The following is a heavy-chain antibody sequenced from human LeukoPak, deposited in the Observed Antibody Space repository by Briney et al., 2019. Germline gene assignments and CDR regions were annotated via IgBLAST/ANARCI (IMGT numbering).Heavy chain of an antibody. V-gene: IGHV4-38-2*02. CDR1: GFSISSGYH. CDR3: ARSWDVLGNFDY. D-gene: IGHD1-26*01. J-gene: IGHJ4*02. Sequence: PSETLSLTCTVSGFSISSGYHWGWIRQPPGKGLEWIGSIYHSGTTYYNPSLKSRVTTSVDTSKNQFSLKLSSVTAADTAMYYCARSWDVLGNFDYWGQGTLVTVSS. CDR2: IYHSGTT.